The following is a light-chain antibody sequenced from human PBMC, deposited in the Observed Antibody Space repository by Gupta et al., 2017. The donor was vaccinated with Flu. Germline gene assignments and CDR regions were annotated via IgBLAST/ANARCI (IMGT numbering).Light chain of an antibody. CDR1: QSVSSSY. Sequence: ERATLSCRASQSVSSSYLAWYQQKPGQAPRLLIYGASSRATGIPDRFSGSGSGTDFTLTISRLEPEDFAVCYCQQYGSSPTTFGQGTKVEIK. CDR2: GAS. J-gene: IGKJ1*01. V-gene: IGKV3-20*01. CDR3: QQYGSSPTT.